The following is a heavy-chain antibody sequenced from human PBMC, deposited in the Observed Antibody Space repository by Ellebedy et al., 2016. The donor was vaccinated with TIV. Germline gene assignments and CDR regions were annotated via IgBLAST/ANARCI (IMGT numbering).Heavy chain of an antibody. J-gene: IGHJ6*02. CDR2: INPSGGST. D-gene: IGHD2-2*01. V-gene: IGHV1-46*01. CDR1: GYTFTSYH. Sequence: ASVKVSXXASGYTFTSYHIHWVRQAPGQGLEWMGIINPSGGSTTYTQRFQGRVIMTSDTSTSTVYMELSSLRFDDTAVYYCARDVASTYYFYYGMDVWGQGTTVTVSS. CDR3: ARDVASTYYFYYGMDV.